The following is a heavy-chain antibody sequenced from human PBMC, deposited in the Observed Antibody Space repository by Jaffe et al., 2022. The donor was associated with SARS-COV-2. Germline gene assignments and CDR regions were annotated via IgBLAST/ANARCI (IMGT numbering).Heavy chain of an antibody. J-gene: IGHJ1*01. Sequence: QVHLQESGPGRVKPSETLSLTCTISGASISDYYWHWIRQPPGKRLEWVGNAFYSGITGYNPSLKSRVTISVDASKNQISLKVTAVSAADSAVYYCASSGDRNGWSYFQHWGQGSPVTVSS. V-gene: IGHV4-59*01. D-gene: IGHD5-18*01. CDR1: GASISDYY. CDR2: AFYSGIT. CDR3: ASSGDRNGWSYFQH.